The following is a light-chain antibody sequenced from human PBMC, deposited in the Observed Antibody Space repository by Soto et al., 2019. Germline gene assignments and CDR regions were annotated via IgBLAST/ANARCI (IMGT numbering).Light chain of an antibody. CDR1: PSVSSD. V-gene: IGKV3-11*01. CDR3: QQRSNWPWT. CDR2: DAS. Sequence: EIVLTQSPATLSLSPGERATLSCRASPSVSSDLAWNQQKPGQAPRLLIYDASNRATGIPARFSGSGSGTDFTLTISSLEPEDFAVYYCQQRSNWPWTFGQGTKVEIK. J-gene: IGKJ1*01.